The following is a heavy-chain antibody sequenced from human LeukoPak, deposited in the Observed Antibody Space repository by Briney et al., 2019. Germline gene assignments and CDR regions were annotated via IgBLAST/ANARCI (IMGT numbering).Heavy chain of an antibody. CDR3: ARDPLGRDDYNSDI. CDR1: GFTFSSYS. CDR2: ISSSSSYI. J-gene: IGHJ3*02. Sequence: GGSLRLSCAASGFTFSSYSMNWVRQAPGKGLEWVSSISSSSSYIYYADSVKGRFTISRDNAKNSLYLQMNSLRAEDTAVYYCARDPLGRDDYNSDIWGQGTMVTVSS. D-gene: IGHD5-24*01. V-gene: IGHV3-21*01.